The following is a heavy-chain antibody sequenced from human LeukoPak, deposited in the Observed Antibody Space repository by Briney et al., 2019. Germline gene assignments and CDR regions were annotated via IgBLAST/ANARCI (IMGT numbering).Heavy chain of an antibody. CDR2: ITASGGTT. J-gene: IGHJ1*01. V-gene: IGHV3-23*01. D-gene: IGHD1-7*01. CDR1: GFTFSSFA. CDR3: AKETTDKIFPAEYFQH. Sequence: PGGSLRLSCAASGFTFSSFAMSWVRQAPGKGLEWVSAITASGGTTYYPDSAKDRFTISRDNSKNTVYLQMNSLRAEDTATYYCAKETTDKIFPAEYFQHWGQGPLVTVSS.